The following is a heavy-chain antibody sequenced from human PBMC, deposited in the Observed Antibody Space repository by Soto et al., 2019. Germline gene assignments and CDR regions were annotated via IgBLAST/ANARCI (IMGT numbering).Heavy chain of an antibody. CDR3: AGEKEGRRGYHSALHY. Sequence: QVQLVESGGGVVQPGGSLRLSCAPSGFIFSSYGMHWVRQAPGKGLEWVAVIKYDGSNKYYADSVKGRFTISRDNSKNTPNFGMNSLRPEDTAIYYFAGEKEGRRGYHSALHYWGQGNLVTVPS. CDR1: GFIFSSYG. CDR2: IKYDGSNK. J-gene: IGHJ4*02. D-gene: IGHD3-22*01. V-gene: IGHV3-33*03.